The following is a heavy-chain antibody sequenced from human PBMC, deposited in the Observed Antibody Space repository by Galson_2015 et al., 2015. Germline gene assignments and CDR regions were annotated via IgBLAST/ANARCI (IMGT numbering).Heavy chain of an antibody. D-gene: IGHD6-19*01. J-gene: IGHJ4*02. V-gene: IGHV3-11*01. CDR3: ARDGGSSGWLFDS. Sequence: SLRLSCAASGFTVSDYYMSWLRQAPGKGLEWFSYISSSGSTTYYADSVRGRFTIFRDNAKNSLDLQMNSLRAEDTAVYYCARDGGSSGWLFDSWGQGTLVTVS. CDR2: ISSSGSTT. CDR1: GFTVSDYY.